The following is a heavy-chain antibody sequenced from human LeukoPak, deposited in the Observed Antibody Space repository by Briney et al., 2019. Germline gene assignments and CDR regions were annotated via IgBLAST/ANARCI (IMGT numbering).Heavy chain of an antibody. CDR1: GGSISGYY. CDR3: ARQDTGDGRAFDI. Sequence: SETLSLTCTVSGGSISGYYWSWIRQPAGKGLEWIGRIYTSGSTNYNPSLKSRITMSVDTSMNQFSLKLSSVIAADTAVYYCARQDTGDGRAFDIWGQGTMVTVSS. CDR2: IYTSGST. D-gene: IGHD7-27*01. J-gene: IGHJ3*02. V-gene: IGHV4-4*07.